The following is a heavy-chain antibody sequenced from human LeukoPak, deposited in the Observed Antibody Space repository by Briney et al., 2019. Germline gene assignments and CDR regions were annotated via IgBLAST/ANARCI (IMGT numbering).Heavy chain of an antibody. V-gene: IGHV3-48*03. J-gene: IGHJ4*02. CDR1: GFTFSSYE. D-gene: IGHD4-17*01. CDR2: ISSSGNTI. Sequence: GGSLRLSCAASGFTFSSYEMNWVRQAPGKGLQWVSYISSSGNTIYYADSVKGRSTISRDNAKNSLYLQMNSLRAEDTAVYYCARDNGDDYFDYWGQGTLVTVSS. CDR3: ARDNGDDYFDY.